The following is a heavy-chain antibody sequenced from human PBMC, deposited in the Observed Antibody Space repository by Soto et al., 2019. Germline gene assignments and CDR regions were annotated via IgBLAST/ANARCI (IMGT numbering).Heavy chain of an antibody. V-gene: IGHV1-3*01. CDR3: ARRSSSGWYYFDY. D-gene: IGHD6-19*01. CDR2: INAGNGNT. Sequence: ASVKVFCKASGYTFTSYAMHWVRQAPGQRLEWMGWINAGNGNTKYSQKFQGRVTITRDTSASTAYMELSSLRSEDTAVYYCARRSSSGWYYFDYWGQGTLVTVSS. CDR1: GYTFTSYA. J-gene: IGHJ4*02.